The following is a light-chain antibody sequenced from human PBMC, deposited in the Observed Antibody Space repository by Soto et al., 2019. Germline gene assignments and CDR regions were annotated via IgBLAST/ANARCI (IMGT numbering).Light chain of an antibody. Sequence: DIQLTQSPSTLSASVGDRVTITCRASQSISSWLAWYQQKLGKAPKLLIHKASSLESGVPSRFSGSGSGTEFTLTLNSLQPGDFATYYCQQYNSYPLTFGGGTNVEIK. V-gene: IGKV1-5*03. CDR2: KAS. CDR1: QSISSW. CDR3: QQYNSYPLT. J-gene: IGKJ4*01.